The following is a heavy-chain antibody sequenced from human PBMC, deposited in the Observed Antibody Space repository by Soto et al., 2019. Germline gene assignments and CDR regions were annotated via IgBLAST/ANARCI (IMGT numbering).Heavy chain of an antibody. V-gene: IGHV3-49*03. D-gene: IGHD3-22*01. Sequence: SLRLSCTASGFTFGDYAMSWFRQAPGKGLEWVGFIRSKAYGGTTEYAASVKGRFTISRDDSKSIAYLQMNSLKTEDTAVYYCTRELTRYYYDSSGYFFDYWGQGTLVTAPQ. CDR3: TRELTRYYYDSSGYFFDY. J-gene: IGHJ4*02. CDR1: GFTFGDYA. CDR2: IRSKAYGGTT.